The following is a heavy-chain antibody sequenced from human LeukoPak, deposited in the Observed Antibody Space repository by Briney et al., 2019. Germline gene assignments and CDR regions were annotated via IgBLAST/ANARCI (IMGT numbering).Heavy chain of an antibody. Sequence: SETLSLTCAVYGGSFSGYYWSWIRQPPGKGLEWIGEINHSGSTNYNPSLKSRVTISVDTSKNQFSLKLSSVTAADTAVYYCARWYSGSWSHRRDNWFDPWGQGTLVTVSS. CDR2: INHSGST. CDR1: GGSFSGYY. J-gene: IGHJ5*02. D-gene: IGHD6-13*01. CDR3: ARWYSGSWSHRRDNWFDP. V-gene: IGHV4-34*01.